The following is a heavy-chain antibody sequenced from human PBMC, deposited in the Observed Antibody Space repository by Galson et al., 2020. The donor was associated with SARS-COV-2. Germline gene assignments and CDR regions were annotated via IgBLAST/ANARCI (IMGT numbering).Heavy chain of an antibody. Sequence: SETLSLTCAVSGYSISSGYYWGWIRQPPGKGLEWIGSIYHSGSTYYNPSLKSRVTISVDTSKNQFSLKLSSVTAADTAVYYCARTLLRFLEWSTFDYWGQGTLVTVSS. CDR2: IYHSGST. D-gene: IGHD3-3*01. V-gene: IGHV4-38-2*01. CDR3: ARTLLRFLEWSTFDY. J-gene: IGHJ4*02. CDR1: GYSISSGYY.